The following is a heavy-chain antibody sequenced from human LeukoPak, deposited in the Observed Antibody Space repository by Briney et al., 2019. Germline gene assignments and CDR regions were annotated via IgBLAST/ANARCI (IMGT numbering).Heavy chain of an antibody. CDR3: ARARSSYGYGDAFDI. CDR2: IRNDGNDK. D-gene: IGHD5-18*01. Sequence: GGSLRLSCAASGFTFNKHGMHWVRQAPGKGLEWFSFIRNDGNDKYYADSVKGRFTISRDNSKNTLYLQMNSLRAEVTAVYYCARARSSYGYGDAFDIWGQGTMVTVSS. CDR1: GFTFNKHG. J-gene: IGHJ3*02. V-gene: IGHV3-30*02.